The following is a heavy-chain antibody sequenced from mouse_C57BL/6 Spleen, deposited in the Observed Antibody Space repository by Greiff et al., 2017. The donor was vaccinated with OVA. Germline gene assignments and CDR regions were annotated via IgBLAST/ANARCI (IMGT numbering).Heavy chain of an antibody. CDR1: GYAFSSYW. D-gene: IGHD2-1*01. V-gene: IGHV1-80*01. J-gene: IGHJ4*01. CDR3: ARSTMVGGYAMDY. CDR2: IYPGDGDT. Sequence: VQLQQSGAELVKPGASVKISCKASGYAFSSYWMNWVKQRPGKGLEWIGQIYPGDGDTNYNGKFKGKATLTADKSSSTAYMQLSSLTSEDSAVYFCARSTMVGGYAMDYWGQGTSVTVSS.